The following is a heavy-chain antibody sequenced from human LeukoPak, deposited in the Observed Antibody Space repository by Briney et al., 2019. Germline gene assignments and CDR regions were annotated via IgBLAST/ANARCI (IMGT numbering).Heavy chain of an antibody. V-gene: IGHV1-8*01. J-gene: IGHJ3*02. D-gene: IGHD3-9*01. CDR2: MNPNSGNT. Sequence: GASVKVSCKASGYTFTSYDINWVRQATGQGLEWMGWMNPNSGNTGCAQKFQGRVTMTRNTSISTAYMELRSLRSEDTAVYYCARGGDYDILTGYNDAFDIWGQGTMVTVSS. CDR3: ARGGDYDILTGYNDAFDI. CDR1: GYTFTSYD.